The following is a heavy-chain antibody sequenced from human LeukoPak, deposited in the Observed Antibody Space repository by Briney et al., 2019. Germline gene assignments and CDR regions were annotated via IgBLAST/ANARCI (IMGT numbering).Heavy chain of an antibody. D-gene: IGHD6-13*01. V-gene: IGHV1-3*01. CDR1: GYTFTSYV. CDR2: ISAGNGNT. Sequence: GASVKVSSKASGYTFTSYVIHWVRQAPGQRPEWMGWISAGNGNTKYSQKFQGRVTITRDTSASTAYMELSSLRSEDTAVYYCAKDFSSSWYVFGYWGQGILVTVSS. J-gene: IGHJ4*02. CDR3: AKDFSSSWYVFGY.